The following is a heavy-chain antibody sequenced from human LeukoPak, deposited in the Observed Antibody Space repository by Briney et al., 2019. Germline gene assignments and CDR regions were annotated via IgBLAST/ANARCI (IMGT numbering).Heavy chain of an antibody. V-gene: IGHV3-23*01. Sequence: TGGSLRLSCAASGFTFSTYGMSWVRQAPGKGLEWVSSVSGPGGRTDYADSVKGRFTISRDNSKNTLFLQMNSLRAEDTAIYYCVKVAKYYYGSETYYFFEHWGQGTPVTASS. CDR3: VKVAKYYYGSETYYFFEH. CDR1: GFTFSTYG. CDR2: VSGPGGRT. J-gene: IGHJ4*02. D-gene: IGHD3-10*01.